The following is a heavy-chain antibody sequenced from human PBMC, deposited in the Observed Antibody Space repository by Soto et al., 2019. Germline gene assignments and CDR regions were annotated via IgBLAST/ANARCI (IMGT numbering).Heavy chain of an antibody. V-gene: IGHV4-31*03. D-gene: IGHD2-2*02. J-gene: IGHJ6*02. CDR3: ARSTSLVPAAIGYYYYGMDV. CDR2: IYYSGST. Sequence: QVQLQESGPGLVKPSQTLSLTCTVSGGSISSGGYYWSWIRQHPGKGLEWLGYIYYSGSTYYNPSLKSRVTISVDTSKNQFSLKLSSVTAADTAVYYCARSTSLVPAAIGYYYYGMDVWGQGTTVTVSS. CDR1: GGSISSGGYY.